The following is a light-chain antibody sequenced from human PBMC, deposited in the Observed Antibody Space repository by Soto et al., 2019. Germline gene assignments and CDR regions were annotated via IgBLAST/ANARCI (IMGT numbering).Light chain of an antibody. V-gene: IGLV2-14*01. CDR3: YSYTNNNTPV. CDR1: SRDVGGYNY. J-gene: IGLJ2*01. CDR2: EVS. Sequence: QYVLTQPASVSGSPGQSITISCTGTSRDVGGYNYVSWYQQHPGKAPRLMIYEVSNRPSGVSNRFSGSKSANTASLTISGLQAEDEADYYCYSYTNNNTPVVGGGTKLTVL.